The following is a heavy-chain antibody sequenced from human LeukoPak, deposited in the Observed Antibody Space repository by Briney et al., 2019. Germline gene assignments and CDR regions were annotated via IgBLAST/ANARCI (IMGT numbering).Heavy chain of an antibody. CDR1: GGSISSYY. D-gene: IGHD6-19*01. Sequence: SETLSLTCTVSGGSISSYYWSWIRQPPGKGVEWIGYIYYSGSTNYNPSLKSRVTISVDTSKNQFSLKLSSVTAAGTAVYYCARDEGIWTVARYFDYWGQGTLVTVSS. V-gene: IGHV4-59*01. CDR2: IYYSGST. J-gene: IGHJ4*02. CDR3: ARDEGIWTVARYFDY.